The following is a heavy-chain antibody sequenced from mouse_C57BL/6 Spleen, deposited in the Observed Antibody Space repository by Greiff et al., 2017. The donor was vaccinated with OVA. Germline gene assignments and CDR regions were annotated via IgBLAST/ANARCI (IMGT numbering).Heavy chain of an antibody. V-gene: IGHV1-75*01. D-gene: IGHD2-5*01. J-gene: IGHJ2*01. CDR1: GYTFTDYY. Sequence: VQLQESGPELVKPGASVKISCKASGYTFTDYYINWVKQRPGQGLEWIGWIFPGSGSTYYNEKFKGKATLTVDKSSSTAYMLLSSLTSEDSAVYFCARRGGSYYSNYYYFDYWGQGTTLTVSS. CDR3: ARRGGSYYSNYYYFDY. CDR2: IFPGSGST.